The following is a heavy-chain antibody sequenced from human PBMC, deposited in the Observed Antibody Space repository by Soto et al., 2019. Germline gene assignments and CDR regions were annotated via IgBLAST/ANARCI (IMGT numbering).Heavy chain of an antibody. CDR3: AREHENYYDSSRSGVDY. J-gene: IGHJ4*02. D-gene: IGHD3-22*01. CDR1: GFTFSSYA. Sequence: GGSLRLSCAASGFTFSSYAMHWVRQAPGKGLEWVAVISYDGSNKYYADSVKGRFTISRDNSKNTLYLQMNSLRAEDTAVYYCAREHENYYDSSRSGVDYWGQGTLVTVSS. V-gene: IGHV3-30-3*01. CDR2: ISYDGSNK.